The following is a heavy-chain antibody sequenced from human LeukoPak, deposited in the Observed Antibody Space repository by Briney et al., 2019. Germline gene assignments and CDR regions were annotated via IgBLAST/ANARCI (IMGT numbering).Heavy chain of an antibody. D-gene: IGHD3-22*01. Sequence: ASETLSLTCSVSSGSISNFHWSWIRQPAGKGLEWIGRIFTSGSTNYNPSLKSRVTMSVDTSKTQFSLKLSSVTAADTAVYYCARAPPYYYDSSGYSQYFDYWGQGTLVTVSS. CDR2: IFTSGST. CDR1: SGSISNFH. J-gene: IGHJ4*02. V-gene: IGHV4-4*07. CDR3: ARAPPYYYDSSGYSQYFDY.